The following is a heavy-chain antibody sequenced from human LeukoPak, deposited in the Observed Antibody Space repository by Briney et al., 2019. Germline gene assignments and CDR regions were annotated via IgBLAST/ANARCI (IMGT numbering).Heavy chain of an antibody. J-gene: IGHJ4*02. V-gene: IGHV3-30*03. CDR2: ISNDGSYK. CDR3: ARGLNYDFLTGAFDC. Sequence: GGSLRLSCAASGFTFSSSGMHWVRQAPGKGLEWVALISNDGSYKSYPDSVKGRITISRDNSKNTLYLQMNSLRDEDTAVYYCARGLNYDFLTGAFDCWGQGTLVTVSS. D-gene: IGHD3-9*01. CDR1: GFTFSSSG.